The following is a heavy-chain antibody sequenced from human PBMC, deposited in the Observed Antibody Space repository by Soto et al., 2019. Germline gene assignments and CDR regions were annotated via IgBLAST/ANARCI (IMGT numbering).Heavy chain of an antibody. CDR1: GFSFSDYS. Sequence: EVQLLHSGGGLAQPGGSLTLSCAASGFSFSDYSMNWVRRAPGKGLEWVSAFSAGGDYRHYADSVKGRFTISRDNSKNTLFLQMNSLRAEDTARYYCAREARYDRGVYHYEGIDYWGQGTLVTVSP. CDR3: AREARYDRGVYHYEGIDY. D-gene: IGHD3-22*01. J-gene: IGHJ4*02. V-gene: IGHV3-23*01. CDR2: FSAGGDYR.